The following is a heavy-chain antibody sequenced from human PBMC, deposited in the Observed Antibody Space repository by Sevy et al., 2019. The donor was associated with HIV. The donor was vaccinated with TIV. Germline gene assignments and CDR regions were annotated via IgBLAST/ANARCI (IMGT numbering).Heavy chain of an antibody. CDR3: ARDNRRATKYDGKDV. CDR2: IYYTGST. CDR1: GGSIGSYY. Sequence: SETLSLTCSVSGGSIGSYYWSWIRQPPGKGLEWIGYIYYTGSTNYNPSLKSRVTISVDTSKNQFSLKLSSVTAADTAVYYCARDNRRATKYDGKDVWGQGTTVTVSS. V-gene: IGHV4-59*01. J-gene: IGHJ6*01. D-gene: IGHD1-26*01.